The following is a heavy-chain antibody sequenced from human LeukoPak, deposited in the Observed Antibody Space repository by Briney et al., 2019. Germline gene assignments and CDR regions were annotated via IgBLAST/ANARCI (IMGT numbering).Heavy chain of an antibody. J-gene: IGHJ6*02. D-gene: IGHD3-3*01. CDR3: ARRYDFWSGYQLYYYYGMDV. CDR1: GYTFTSYD. Sequence: ASVKVSCKASGYTFTSYDINWVRQATGQGLEWMGWMNPNSGNTGYAQKFQGRVTMTRNTSISTAYMELSSLRSEDTAVYYCARRYDFWSGYQLYYYYGMDVWGQGTTVTVSS. CDR2: MNPNSGNT. V-gene: IGHV1-8*01.